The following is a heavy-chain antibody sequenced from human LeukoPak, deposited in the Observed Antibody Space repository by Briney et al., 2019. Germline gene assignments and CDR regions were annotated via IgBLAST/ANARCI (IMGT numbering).Heavy chain of an antibody. J-gene: IGHJ5*02. Sequence: GGSLRLSCAASGFTFSSYWMHWVRQAPGKGLVWVSRINSDGSSTGYADSVEGRFTISRDNAKNTLYLQMNSLRAEDTAVYYCARDRYCSGGSCYGGEGWFDPWGQGTLVTVSS. CDR1: GFTFSSYW. D-gene: IGHD2-15*01. CDR3: ARDRYCSGGSCYGGEGWFDP. V-gene: IGHV3-74*01. CDR2: INSDGSST.